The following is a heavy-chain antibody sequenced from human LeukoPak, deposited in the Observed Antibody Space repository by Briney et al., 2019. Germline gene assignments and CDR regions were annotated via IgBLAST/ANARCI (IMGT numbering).Heavy chain of an antibody. Sequence: GASVKVSCKASGYTFTRYAVHWVRQAPGQRPEWMGWINAGSGDTKYSPKFQGRITIRRDTSASTVYMDLRSLTSEDTAVYYCARDPRGSGWFEYFQHWGQGTLVIVSS. V-gene: IGHV1-3*01. CDR2: INAGSGDT. CDR3: ARDPRGSGWFEYFQH. J-gene: IGHJ1*01. CDR1: GYTFTRYA. D-gene: IGHD6-19*01.